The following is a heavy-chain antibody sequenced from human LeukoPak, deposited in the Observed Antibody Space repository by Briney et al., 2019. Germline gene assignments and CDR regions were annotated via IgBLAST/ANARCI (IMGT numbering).Heavy chain of an antibody. CDR1: GGSFSGYY. CDR3: ASQRSDYYGSGSSYYFDY. CDR2: INHSGST. V-gene: IGHV4-34*01. D-gene: IGHD3-10*01. J-gene: IGHJ4*02. Sequence: PSETLFLTCAVYGGSFSGYYWSWIRQPPGKGLEWIGEINHSGSTNYNPSLKSRVTISVDTSKNQFSLKLSSVTAADTAVYYCASQRSDYYGSGSSYYFDYWGQGTLVTVSS.